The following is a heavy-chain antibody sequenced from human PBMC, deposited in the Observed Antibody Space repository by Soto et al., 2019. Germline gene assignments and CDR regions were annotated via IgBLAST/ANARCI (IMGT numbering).Heavy chain of an antibody. CDR3: VRHPGMDV. V-gene: IGHV4-39*01. CDR2: INYSGRT. J-gene: IGHJ6*02. Sequence: QLQLQESGPGLVKPSETLSLTCTVSGGSISSSSTYYWGWIRQPPGKGLEWIGSINYSGRTFHNPSLKSRVTLSVDTSNNQFFLKLSSVTAADTAMYYCVRHPGMDVWGQGTTVTVSS. CDR1: GGSISSSSTYY.